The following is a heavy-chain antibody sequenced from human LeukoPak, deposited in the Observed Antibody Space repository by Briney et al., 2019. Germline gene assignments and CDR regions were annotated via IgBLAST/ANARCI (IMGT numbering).Heavy chain of an antibody. J-gene: IGHJ4*02. CDR2: IYYSGTI. CDR3: AGGGGSGYLKSTY. CDR1: GGSISSYY. Sequence: SETLSLTCTVSGGSISSYYWSWIRQPPGKGLEWIGYIYYSGTINYNPSLKSRVTISVATSKNQCSLKLSSVTAADTAVYYCAGGGGSGYLKSTYWGQGTLVTVSS. D-gene: IGHD3-22*01. V-gene: IGHV4-59*01.